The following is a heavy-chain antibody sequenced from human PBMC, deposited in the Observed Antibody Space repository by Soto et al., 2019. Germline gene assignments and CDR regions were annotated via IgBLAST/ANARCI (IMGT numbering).Heavy chain of an antibody. CDR1: GHSFTSYY. D-gene: IGHD5-18*01. CDR2: VNPSRGST. CDR3: AHALGYSSGFDP. V-gene: IGHV1-46*01. Sequence: QVQLVQSGAEVRKPGASVKLSCKTSGHSFTSYYIHWVRQAPGQGLEWMGVVNPSRGSTNYAQKFQGRLTLTSETSTSTVYMELSSLLSNDTAVFYCAHALGYSSGFDPWGQGALVTVSS. J-gene: IGHJ5*02.